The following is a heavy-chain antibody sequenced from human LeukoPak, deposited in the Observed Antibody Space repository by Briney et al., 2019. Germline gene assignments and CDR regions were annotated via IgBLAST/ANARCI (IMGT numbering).Heavy chain of an antibody. CDR2: ISGGGGTT. V-gene: IGHV3-23*01. CDR3: AKTRREGATKEGPKYYFDY. J-gene: IGHJ4*02. D-gene: IGHD1-26*01. Sequence: HSGGSLRLSCTASGFTFVNYAMSWVRQAPGKRLEWVSAISGGGGTTYYADSVKGRFTISRDNSKNTLYLQMNSLRAEDTAVYYCAKTRREGATKEGPKYYFDYWGQGTLVTVSS. CDR1: GFTFVNYA.